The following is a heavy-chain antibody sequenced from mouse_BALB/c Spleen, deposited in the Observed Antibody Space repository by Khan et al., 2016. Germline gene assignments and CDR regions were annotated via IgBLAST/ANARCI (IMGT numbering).Heavy chain of an antibody. Sequence: QVQLQQSGAELVRPGTSVKVSCKASGYAFTNYLIEWVKQRPGQGLEWIGVINPGSGGTNYNEKFKGKATLTADKSSSTAYMQLSSQTSDGAAVYFCAGDDGNCYAMDYWGQGTSVIVSS. D-gene: IGHD2-3*01. J-gene: IGHJ4*01. CDR1: GYAFTNYL. CDR2: INPGSGGT. V-gene: IGHV1-54*01. CDR3: AGDDGNCYAMDY.